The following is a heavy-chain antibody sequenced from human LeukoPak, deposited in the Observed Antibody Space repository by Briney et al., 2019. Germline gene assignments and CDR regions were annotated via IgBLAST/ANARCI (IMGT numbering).Heavy chain of an antibody. CDR3: ARAGLPSGSYLAY. V-gene: IGHV4-34*01. Sequence: PSETLSLTCAVYGGSFSGYYWRWIRQPPGKGLEWIGEINHSGSTNYNPSLKSRDTISIDTSKNQFSLTLSSVTAADTAVYYCARAGLPSGSYLAYWGQGTLVTVSS. J-gene: IGHJ4*02. CDR1: GGSFSGYY. D-gene: IGHD1-26*01. CDR2: INHSGST.